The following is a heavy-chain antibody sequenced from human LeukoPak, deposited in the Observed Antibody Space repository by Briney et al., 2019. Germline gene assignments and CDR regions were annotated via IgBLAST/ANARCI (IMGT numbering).Heavy chain of an antibody. D-gene: IGHD2-2*01. CDR1: GGTFSSYT. Sequence: SVKVPCKASGGTFSSYTISWVRQAPGQGLEWMGRIIPILGIANYAQKFQGRVTITADKSTSTAYMELSSLRSEDTAVYYCARTIVVPAALGDWFDPWGQGTLVTVSS. CDR2: IIPILGIA. V-gene: IGHV1-69*02. CDR3: ARTIVVPAALGDWFDP. J-gene: IGHJ5*02.